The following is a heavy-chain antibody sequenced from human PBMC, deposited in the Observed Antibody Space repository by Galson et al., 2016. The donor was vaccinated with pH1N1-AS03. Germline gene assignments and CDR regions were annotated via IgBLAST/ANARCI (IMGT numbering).Heavy chain of an antibody. D-gene: IGHD6-19*01. CDR1: GGSISSYY. J-gene: IGHJ4*02. Sequence: ETLSLTCTVSGGSISSYYWSWIRQPPGKGLEWIGYIFYSGSTFYNASLKSRVTISVDTSKHQFSRKLRSVTAADTAVYYCPRLDSSGWYSVDYWGQGNMVIVSS. CDR3: PRLDSSGWYSVDY. CDR2: IFYSGST. V-gene: IGHV4-59*08.